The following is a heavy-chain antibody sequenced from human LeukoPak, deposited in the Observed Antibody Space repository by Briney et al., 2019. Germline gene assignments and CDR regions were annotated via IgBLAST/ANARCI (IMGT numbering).Heavy chain of an antibody. V-gene: IGHV7-4-1*02. J-gene: IGHJ6*02. CDR3: ARRAYCDGDCTIAYQHYYAMDV. Sequence: ASVKVSCKASGYTFTNYTLNWVRQAPGQGLEWMGWIDTNTGNPTYAQGFIGRFVFSLDTSVTTAYLQISSLKAEDTAVYYCARRAYCDGDCTIAYQHYYAMDVWGQGTTVTVSS. D-gene: IGHD2-21*02. CDR1: GYTFTNYT. CDR2: IDTNTGNP.